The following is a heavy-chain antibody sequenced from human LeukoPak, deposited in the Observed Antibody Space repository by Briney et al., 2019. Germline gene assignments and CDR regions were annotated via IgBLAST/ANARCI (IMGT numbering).Heavy chain of an antibody. Sequence: SGTLSLTCAVSGGSISSSNWWSWVRQPPGKGLEWIGEIYHSGSTNYNPSLKSRVTISVDKSKNQFSLKLSSVTAADTAAYYCAREPDSAYCSGGSCPFDYWGQGTLVTVSS. D-gene: IGHD2-15*01. V-gene: IGHV4-4*02. CDR3: AREPDSAYCSGGSCPFDY. J-gene: IGHJ4*02. CDR1: GGSISSSNW. CDR2: IYHSGST.